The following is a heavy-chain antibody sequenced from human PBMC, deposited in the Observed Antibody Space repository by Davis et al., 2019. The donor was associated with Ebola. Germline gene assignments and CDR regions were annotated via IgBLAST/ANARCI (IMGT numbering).Heavy chain of an antibody. CDR3: ARGWLRSAFDQ. Sequence: HSQTLSLTCAISGDSVSGSRGAWNWIRQSPSRGLEWLGRTYYSSKWYNESALSVKSRMIISADTAKNQFSLHLKSVTPEDTAVYYCARGWLRSAFDQWGQGTLVTVSS. CDR1: GDSVSGSRGA. V-gene: IGHV6-1*01. CDR2: TYYSSKWYN. D-gene: IGHD5-12*01. J-gene: IGHJ4*02.